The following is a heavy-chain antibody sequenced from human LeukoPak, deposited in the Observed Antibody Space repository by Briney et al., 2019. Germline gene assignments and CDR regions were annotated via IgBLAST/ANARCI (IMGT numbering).Heavy chain of an antibody. CDR2: IHYRGST. J-gene: IGHJ4*02. D-gene: IGHD4-17*01. Sequence: SETLSLTCTVSGGSISSSSYYWGWIRQPPGKGLEWIGSIHYRGSTYYNPSLKSRLTISVDTSKNQFSLNLNSVTAADTAVYYCARLPTTMTTYYFDFWGQGTLVTVSS. CDR3: ARLPTTMTTYYFDF. V-gene: IGHV4-39*01. CDR1: GGSISSSSYY.